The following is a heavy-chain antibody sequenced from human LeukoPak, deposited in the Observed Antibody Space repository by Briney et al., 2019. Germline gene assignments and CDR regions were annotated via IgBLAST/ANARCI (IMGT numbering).Heavy chain of an antibody. D-gene: IGHD1-7*01. CDR1: GISLNTYY. CDR2: VHHTGSA. J-gene: IGHJ6*02. V-gene: IGHV4-59*01. CDR3: ARDSWDYIAMDV. Sequence: PSETLSLTCTVSGISLNTYYWSWVRHPPGKGLKWIGYVHHTGSADYNPSLKSRVTISLDMSKSQFSLMLTSATAADTAVYYCARDSWDYIAMDVWGPGTTVTVSS.